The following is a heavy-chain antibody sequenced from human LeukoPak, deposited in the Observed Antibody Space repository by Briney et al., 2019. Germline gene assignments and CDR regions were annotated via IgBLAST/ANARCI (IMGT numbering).Heavy chain of an antibody. CDR3: ARHSRGRWYVFDY. Sequence: PGGSLRLSCAASRFTFNNYGMSWVRQAPGEGLEWVSSISTTSTYIYYADSVKGRFTISRDNSNNTLYLQMNSLRAEDTAVYYCARHSRGRWYVFDYWGQGTLVTVSS. J-gene: IGHJ4*02. D-gene: IGHD6-13*01. V-gene: IGHV3-21*04. CDR2: ISTTSTYI. CDR1: RFTFNNYG.